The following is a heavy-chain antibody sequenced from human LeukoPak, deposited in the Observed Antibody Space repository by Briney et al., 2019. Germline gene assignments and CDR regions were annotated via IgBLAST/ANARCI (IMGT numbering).Heavy chain of an antibody. CDR3: ATFYDFWSGYYTGDAFDI. D-gene: IGHD3-3*01. J-gene: IGHJ3*02. CDR2: IKQDGSEK. CDR1: GFTFSSYW. Sequence: GGSLRLSCAASGFTFSSYWMSWVRQAPGKGLEWVANIKQDGSEKYYVDSVKGRFTISRDNAENSLYLQMNSLRAEDTAVYYCATFYDFWSGYYTGDAFDIWGQGTMVTVSS. V-gene: IGHV3-7*01.